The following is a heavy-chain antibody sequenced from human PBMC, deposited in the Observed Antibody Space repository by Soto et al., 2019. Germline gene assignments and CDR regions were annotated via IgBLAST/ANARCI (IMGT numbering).Heavy chain of an antibody. J-gene: IGHJ4*02. Sequence: EVQLVESGGGLVQPGGSLRLSCAASGFTFSNYWMHWVRQPPGKGLVWVSRINSDGSNTYYADSVKGRFTISRDNAKNTVYLQMNSLRAEDTAVCYYASVRRNRDCDYWGQGTLVTVSS. V-gene: IGHV3-74*01. CDR3: ASVRRNRDCDY. CDR1: GFTFSNYW. CDR2: INSDGSNT.